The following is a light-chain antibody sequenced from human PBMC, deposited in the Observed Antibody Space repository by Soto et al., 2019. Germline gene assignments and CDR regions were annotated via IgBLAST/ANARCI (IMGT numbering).Light chain of an antibody. CDR1: QSVSSN. J-gene: IGKJ4*01. CDR3: HQYNNWPRT. V-gene: IGKV3-15*01. CDR2: GAS. Sequence: EIALTQSPGTLSVSPGERATPSCRASQSVSSNVAWYQQKPGQAPRLLIYGASTRATGIPARFSGSGSGTEFTLTISSLQSEDFAVYYCHQYNNWPRTFGGGTKVENK.